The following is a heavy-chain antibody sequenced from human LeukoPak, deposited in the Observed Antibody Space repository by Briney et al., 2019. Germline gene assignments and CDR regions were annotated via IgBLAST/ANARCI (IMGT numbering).Heavy chain of an antibody. CDR2: INPNSGGT. Sequence: GASVKVSCKASGYTFTGYYMHWVRQAPGQGLEWMGWINPNSGGTNYAQKFQGRVTMTRDTSISTAYMELSRLRSDDTAVYYCARVVKDIVVVPAATPILGNWFDPWGQGTLVTVSS. CDR3: ARVVKDIVVVPAATPILGNWFDP. CDR1: GYTFTGYY. D-gene: IGHD2-2*01. V-gene: IGHV1-2*02. J-gene: IGHJ5*02.